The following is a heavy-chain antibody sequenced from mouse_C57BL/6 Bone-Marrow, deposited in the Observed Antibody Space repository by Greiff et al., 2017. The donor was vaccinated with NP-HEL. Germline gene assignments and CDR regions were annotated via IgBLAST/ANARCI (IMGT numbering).Heavy chain of an antibody. Sequence: VQLQQPGAELVRPGSSVKLSCKASGYTFTSYWMDWVKQRPGQGLEWIGNIYPSDSETHYNQKFKDKATLTVDKSSSTAYMQLSSLTSEDSAVYHCASPYYDYESFHWYFDVWGTGTTVTVSS. V-gene: IGHV1-61*01. CDR2: IYPSDSET. CDR3: ASPYYDYESFHWYFDV. J-gene: IGHJ1*03. CDR1: GYTFTSYW. D-gene: IGHD2-4*01.